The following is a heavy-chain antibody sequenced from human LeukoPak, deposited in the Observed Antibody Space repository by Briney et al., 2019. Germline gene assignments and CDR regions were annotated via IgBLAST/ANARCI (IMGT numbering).Heavy chain of an antibody. CDR3: ARPYYDSSGYYHDTFDI. J-gene: IGHJ3*02. V-gene: IGHV4-59*12. Sequence: SETLSLTCSVSGGAISIYYWSWIRQPPGKGLEWIGYIHYSGSTNYNPSLKSRVTISVDTSKNQFSLKLSSVTAADTAVYYCARPYYDSSGYYHDTFDIWGQGTMVTVSS. D-gene: IGHD3-22*01. CDR1: GGAISIYY. CDR2: IHYSGST.